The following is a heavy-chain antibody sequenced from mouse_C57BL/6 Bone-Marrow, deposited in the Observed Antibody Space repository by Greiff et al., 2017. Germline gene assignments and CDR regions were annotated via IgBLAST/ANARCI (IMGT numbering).Heavy chain of an antibody. Sequence: QVTLKVCGPGILQSSQTLSLTCSFSGFSLSTSGMGVSWIRQPSGNGLEWLAHIYWDDDKRYNPSLKSRLTISKDTSRNQVFLKITRVDTADTATDYCARTGPAWVAYWGQGTLVTVSA. V-gene: IGHV8-12*01. CDR3: ARTGPAWVAY. J-gene: IGHJ3*01. CDR1: GFSLSTSGMG. CDR2: IYWDDDK.